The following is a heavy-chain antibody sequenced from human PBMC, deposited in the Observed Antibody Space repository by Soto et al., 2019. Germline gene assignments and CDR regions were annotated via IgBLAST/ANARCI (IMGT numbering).Heavy chain of an antibody. CDR1: GGSISSGGYS. CDR2: IYHSGST. V-gene: IGHV4-30-2*01. Sequence: QLQLQESGSGLVKPSQTLSLTCAVSGGSISSGGYSWSWIRQPPGKGLEWIGYIYHSGSTYYHPSLESRVTRSGDRSQIQFSLKLSSVTAPDTAVYYCASVPGPWGQGALVILSS. J-gene: IGHJ5*02. CDR3: ASVPGP. D-gene: IGHD3-10*01.